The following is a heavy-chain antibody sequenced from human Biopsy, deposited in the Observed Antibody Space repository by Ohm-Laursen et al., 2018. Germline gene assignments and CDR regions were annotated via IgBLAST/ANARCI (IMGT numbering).Heavy chain of an antibody. Sequence: SDTLSLTCTASGGSMTGSSYYWGWIRQPPGKGLEWIGAVHYSGSPYYNPSLQSRVTLSVDTSKNLFSLRLSSVTAADTAVYYCTRRGMTTLTTRAFDIWGQGTMVTVSS. D-gene: IGHD4-11*01. J-gene: IGHJ3*02. CDR3: TRRGMTTLTTRAFDI. CDR2: VHYSGSP. CDR1: GGSMTGSSYY. V-gene: IGHV4-39*01.